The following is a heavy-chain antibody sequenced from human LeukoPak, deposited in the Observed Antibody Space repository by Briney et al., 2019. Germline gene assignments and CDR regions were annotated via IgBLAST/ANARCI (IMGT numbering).Heavy chain of an antibody. V-gene: IGHV3-74*01. CDR2: IDSDGSTT. CDR1: GFTFSTFS. D-gene: IGHD2-2*01. CDR3: AKMGRCIGTTCYRPDYYYYYMDV. J-gene: IGHJ6*03. Sequence: GGSLRLSCAASGFTFSTFSMHWVRQVPGKGLVWVSHIDSDGSTTNYADSVRGRFTISRDNAKNTLYLQMNSLRAEDTAVYYCAKMGRCIGTTCYRPDYYYYYMDVWGNGTTVTVSS.